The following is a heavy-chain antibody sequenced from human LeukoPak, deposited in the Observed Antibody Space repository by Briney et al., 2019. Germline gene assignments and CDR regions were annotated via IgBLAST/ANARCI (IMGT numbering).Heavy chain of an antibody. CDR2: IYPGDSDT. D-gene: IGHD5-18*01. CDR3: ARPDTAMIDAFDI. V-gene: IGHV5-51*01. J-gene: IGHJ3*02. Sequence: GESLKISCKGSGYSFTSYWIGWVRQMPGKGLGWMGIIYPGDSDTRYSPSFQGQVTISADKSISTAYLQWSSLKASDTAMYYCARPDTAMIDAFDIWGQGTMVTVSS. CDR1: GYSFTSYW.